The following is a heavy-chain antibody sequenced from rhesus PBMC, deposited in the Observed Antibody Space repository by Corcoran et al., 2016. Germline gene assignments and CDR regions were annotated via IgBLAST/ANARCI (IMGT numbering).Heavy chain of an antibody. Sequence: QVQLQESGPGLVKPSETLSLTCAVSGGSISSNYWRWIRQPPGKGLEWIGYIYGSSGSTYYNPSLKSRVTSSAAQSKTQFSLKLSAGTAADTAVYYCARSYSSWSGLYFEFWGQGALVTVSS. CDR3: ARSYSSWSGLYFEF. CDR2: IYGSSGST. J-gene: IGHJ1*01. V-gene: IGHV4-160*01. CDR1: GGSISSNY. D-gene: IGHD6-13*01.